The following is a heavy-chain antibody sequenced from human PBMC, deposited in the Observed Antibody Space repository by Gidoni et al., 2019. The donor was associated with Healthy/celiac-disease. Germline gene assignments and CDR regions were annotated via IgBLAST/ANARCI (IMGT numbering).Heavy chain of an antibody. V-gene: IGHV4-4*02. CDR1: GGYISSSNW. CDR3: ARVSGGYSSSSWIDY. J-gene: IGHJ4*02. D-gene: IGHD6-6*01. Sequence: QVQLQESGPGLVKPSGTLSLTCAVSGGYISSSNWWSWVRPPPGKGLEWIGEIYHSGSTNYNPSLKSRVTISVDKSKNQFSLKLSSVTAADTAVYYCARVSGGYSSSSWIDYWGQGTLVTVSS. CDR2: IYHSGST.